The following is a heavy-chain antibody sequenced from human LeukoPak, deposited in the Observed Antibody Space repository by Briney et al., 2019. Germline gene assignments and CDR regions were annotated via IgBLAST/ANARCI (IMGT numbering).Heavy chain of an antibody. CDR2: IKEDGREK. CDR1: GFTFTRFW. Sequence: QRGGSLRLSCAASGFTFTRFWMSWVRQAPGKGLEWVATIKEDGREKYYVSSVRGRFTVPRDNAWDSLYLQMNSLRAEDTAVYYCATVAPQHDYWGQGTVVTVSS. J-gene: IGHJ4*02. V-gene: IGHV3-7*03. CDR3: ATVAPQHDY.